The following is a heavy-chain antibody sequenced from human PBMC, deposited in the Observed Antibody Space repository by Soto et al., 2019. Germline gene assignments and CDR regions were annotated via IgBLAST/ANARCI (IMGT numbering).Heavy chain of an antibody. CDR3: ARRGTYSSGWDY. V-gene: IGHV5-51*01. J-gene: IGHJ4*02. CDR2: THGGDAGT. CDR1: GYIFSGYW. Sequence: PGESLKISCKGSGYIFSGYWIGWVRQMPGKGLEWMGITHGGDAGTRYSPSFEGQVTISTDKSITTAYLQWSSLKASDTAMYYCARRGTYSSGWDYWGQGTLVTVSS. D-gene: IGHD6-19*01.